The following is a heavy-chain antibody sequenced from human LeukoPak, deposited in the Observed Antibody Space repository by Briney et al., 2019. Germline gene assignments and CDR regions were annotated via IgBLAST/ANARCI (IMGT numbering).Heavy chain of an antibody. V-gene: IGHV4-61*02. J-gene: IGHJ4*02. CDR2: IYTSGST. CDR3: ARDHDGDYWYYFDY. CDR1: GGSISSGSYY. Sequence: SETLSLTCTVSGGSISSGSYYWSWIRQPAGKGLEWIGRIYTSGSTNYNPSLKSRVTISVDTSKNQFSLKLSSVTAADTALYYCARDHDGDYWYYFDYWGQGTLVTVSS. D-gene: IGHD4-17*01.